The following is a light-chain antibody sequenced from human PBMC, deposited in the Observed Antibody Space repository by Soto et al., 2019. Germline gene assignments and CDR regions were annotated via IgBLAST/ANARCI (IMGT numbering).Light chain of an antibody. CDR2: GNS. J-gene: IGLJ1*01. CDR1: SSNNGAGYD. Sequence: QSVLTQPPSVSGAPGQRVTISCTGSSSNNGAGYDVHWYQQLPGTAPKLLIYGNSNRPSGVPDRFSGSKSGTSASLAITGLQAEDEADYCCQSYDSSLSGYVFGTGTKVTVL. V-gene: IGLV1-40*01. CDR3: QSYDSSLSGYV.